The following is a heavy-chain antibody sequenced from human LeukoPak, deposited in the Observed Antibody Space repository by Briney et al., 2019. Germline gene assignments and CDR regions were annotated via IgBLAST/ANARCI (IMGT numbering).Heavy chain of an antibody. CDR2: ISSSGGTI. CDR1: GFTFSDYH. CDR3: ARDLGTYGSGSYFDY. D-gene: IGHD3-10*01. J-gene: IGHJ4*02. V-gene: IGHV3-11*04. Sequence: GGSLRLSCAASGFTFSDYHMSWIRQAPGKGLEWVSYISSSGGTISYADSVKGRFTISRDNAKNSLYLQMNSLRAEDTAVYYCARDLGTYGSGSYFDYWGQGTLVTASS.